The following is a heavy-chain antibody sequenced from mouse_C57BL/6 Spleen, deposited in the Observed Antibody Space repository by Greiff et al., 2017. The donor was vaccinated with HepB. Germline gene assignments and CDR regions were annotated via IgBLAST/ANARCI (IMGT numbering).Heavy chain of an antibody. J-gene: IGHJ2*01. V-gene: IGHV1-76*01. Sequence: VQLQQSGAELVRPGASVKLSCKASGYTFTDYYINWVKQRPGQGLEWIARIYPGSGNTYYNEKFKGKATLTAEKSSSTAYMQLSSLTSEDSAVYFCSRWPHYYGSSFFDYWGQGTTLTVSS. CDR2: IYPGSGNT. CDR1: GYTFTDYY. D-gene: IGHD1-1*01. CDR3: SRWPHYYGSSFFDY.